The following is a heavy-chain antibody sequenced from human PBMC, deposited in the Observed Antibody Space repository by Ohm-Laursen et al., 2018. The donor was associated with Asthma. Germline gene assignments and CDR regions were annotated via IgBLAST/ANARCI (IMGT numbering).Heavy chain of an antibody. CDR2: IDPSDSYT. J-gene: IGHJ4*02. CDR3: ATTYGYSYAYFDY. Sequence: ESLRISCKGFGYSFTSYWISWVRQMPGKGLEWMGRIDPSDSYTNYSPSFQGHVTISADKSISTAYLQWSSLKASDTAMYYCATTYGYSYAYFDYWGQGTLVTVSS. D-gene: IGHD5-18*01. V-gene: IGHV5-10-1*01. CDR1: GYSFTSYW.